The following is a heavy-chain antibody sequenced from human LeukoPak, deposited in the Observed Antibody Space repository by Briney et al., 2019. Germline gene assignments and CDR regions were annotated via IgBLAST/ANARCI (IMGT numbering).Heavy chain of an antibody. D-gene: IGHD3-22*01. CDR2: ISSSGSTI. CDR3: ARVPHYYDSSGYLSGGFDY. J-gene: IGHJ4*02. Sequence: PGGSLRLSCAASGFTFSSYEMNWVRQAPGKGLEWVSYISSSGSTIYYADSVKGRFTISRDNAKNSLYLQMNSLRAEDTAVYYCARVPHYYDSSGYLSGGFDYWGQGTLVTVSS. CDR1: GFTFSSYE. V-gene: IGHV3-48*03.